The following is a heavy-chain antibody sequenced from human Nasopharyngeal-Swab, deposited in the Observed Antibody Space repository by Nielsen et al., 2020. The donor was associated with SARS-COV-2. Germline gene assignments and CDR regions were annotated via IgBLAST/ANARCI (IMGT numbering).Heavy chain of an antibody. D-gene: IGHD3-3*01. CDR2: IYYSGST. CDR3: AGTSITIFGNWFDP. V-gene: IGHV4-59*08. CDR1: GGSISSYY. Sequence: SETLSLTCTVSGGSISSYYWSWIRQPPGKGLEWIGYIYYSGSTNYNPSLKSRVTISVDTSKNQFSLKLSSVTAADTAVYYCAGTSITIFGNWFDPWGQGTLVTVPS. J-gene: IGHJ5*02.